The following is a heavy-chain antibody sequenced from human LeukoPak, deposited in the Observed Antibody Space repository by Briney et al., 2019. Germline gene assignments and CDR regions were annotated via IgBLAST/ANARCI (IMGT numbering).Heavy chain of an antibody. V-gene: IGHV3-7*01. D-gene: IGHD2-15*01. CDR3: AREDGYCSGGNCYSYFDS. Sequence: PGGSLRLSCAPSGFTFSHFWMSWVRQAPGKGLQWVAYIKKTGSETYYVDSVKGRFTITRDNTRNSLFLQMYSLRAEDTAVYFCAREDGYCSGGNCYSYFDSWGQGTLFTVSS. CDR1: GFTFSHFW. J-gene: IGHJ4*02. CDR2: IKKTGSET.